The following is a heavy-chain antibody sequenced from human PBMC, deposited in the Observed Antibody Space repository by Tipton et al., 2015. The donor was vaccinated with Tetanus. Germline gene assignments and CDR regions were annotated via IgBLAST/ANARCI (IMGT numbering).Heavy chain of an antibody. J-gene: IGHJ4*02. CDR3: AREPVRRSDY. CDR1: GLTFGDFA. V-gene: IGHV3-49*03. Sequence: SLRLSCTGSGLTFGDFAVSWLRQAPGKGLEWLSFIETNARGGVTRYAASVQDRFTISRDDSKNTVYLEMNSLNSEDTAVYFCAREPVRRSDYWGQGTLVTVSS. CDR2: IETNARGGVT.